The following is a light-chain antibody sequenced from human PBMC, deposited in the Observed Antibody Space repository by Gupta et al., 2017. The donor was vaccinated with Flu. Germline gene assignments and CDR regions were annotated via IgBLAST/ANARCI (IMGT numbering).Light chain of an antibody. J-gene: IGKJ2*01. Sequence: PSSFSASTGDRVTITCRASQGISSYLAWYQQKPGKAPKLLIYAASTLQSGVPSRFSGSGSGTDFTLTISCLQSEDFATYYCQQYYSYPYTFGQGTKLEIK. CDR3: QQYYSYPYT. CDR1: QGISSY. CDR2: AAS. V-gene: IGKV1-8*01.